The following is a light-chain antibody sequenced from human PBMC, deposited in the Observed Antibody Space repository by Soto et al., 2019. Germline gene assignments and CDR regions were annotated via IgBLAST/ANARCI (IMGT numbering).Light chain of an antibody. CDR3: QHYNNWPLT. Sequence: EIVMTQSPATLSVSPGERATLSCRASQSVSSNLAWYQQKPGQAPRLLIYGASTRDTGIPARFSGSGSGTDFTLTISSLQAEDFAVYYCQHYNNWPLTFGGGTKVDIK. CDR2: GAS. J-gene: IGKJ4*01. V-gene: IGKV3-15*01. CDR1: QSVSSN.